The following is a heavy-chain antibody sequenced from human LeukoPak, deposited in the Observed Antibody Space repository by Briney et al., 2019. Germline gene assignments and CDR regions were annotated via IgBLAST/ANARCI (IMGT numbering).Heavy chain of an antibody. CDR1: GGSPSFSY. Sequence: SETLSLTCTVSGGSPSFSYWGWIRQPAGKGLEWIGRIYSSGSTNYNPSLKSRVTMSVDTSKNQFSLKLTSVTAADTAVYYCARVELATIDHFDYWGQGILVTVSS. J-gene: IGHJ4*02. V-gene: IGHV4-4*07. CDR3: ARVELATIDHFDY. D-gene: IGHD5-24*01. CDR2: IYSSGST.